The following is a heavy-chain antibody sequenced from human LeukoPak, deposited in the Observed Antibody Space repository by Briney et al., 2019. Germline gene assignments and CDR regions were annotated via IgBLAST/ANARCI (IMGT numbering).Heavy chain of an antibody. CDR3: ARDPDSYHSGAYYSFFDY. CDR1: GFTLSTYW. D-gene: IGHD3-22*01. V-gene: IGHV3-74*01. CDR2: INSDGSSS. Sequence: PGGSLRLSCAASGFTLSTYWMHWLRQSPGEGLEWVSRINSDGSSSAYADSVKGRFTISRDNAKNTLSLQMNSLRAEDTAVYYCARDPDSYHSGAYYSFFDYWGQGILVTVSS. J-gene: IGHJ4*02.